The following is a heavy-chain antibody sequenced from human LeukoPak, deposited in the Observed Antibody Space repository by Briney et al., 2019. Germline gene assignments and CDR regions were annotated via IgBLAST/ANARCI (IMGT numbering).Heavy chain of an antibody. CDR1: GGSISSYS. Sequence: SETLSLTCNVSGGSISSYSWSWIRQPPGKGLEWIGYIYYSGSTNYNPSLKSRVTMSKDTSTNQFSLKLTSVTAADTAVYYCARARESGVFDYWGQGTPVTVSS. CDR2: IYYSGST. D-gene: IGHD3-10*01. J-gene: IGHJ4*02. CDR3: ARARESGVFDY. V-gene: IGHV4-59*08.